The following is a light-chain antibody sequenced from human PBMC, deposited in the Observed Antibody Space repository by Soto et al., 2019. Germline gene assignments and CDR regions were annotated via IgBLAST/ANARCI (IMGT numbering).Light chain of an antibody. CDR1: SSDVGGYNY. Sequence: QSVLTQPPSASGSPGQSVTISCTGTSSDVGGYNYVSWYQQHPGKAPKLMIYEVSKRPSGVPDRFSGSKSGNTASLTVSGLQAEDEVGYYRSSYAGSNRAFGPGPKVTVL. CDR3: SSYAGSNRA. J-gene: IGLJ1*01. CDR2: EVS. V-gene: IGLV2-8*01.